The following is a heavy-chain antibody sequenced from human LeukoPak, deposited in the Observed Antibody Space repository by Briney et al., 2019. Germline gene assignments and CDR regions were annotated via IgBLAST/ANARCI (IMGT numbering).Heavy chain of an antibody. V-gene: IGHV1-2*02. CDR2: ISPNSGGT. D-gene: IGHD4-17*01. J-gene: IGHJ3*02. Sequence: ASVKVSCKASGYTFTGYYMHWVRQAPGQGLEWMGWISPNSGGTNYAQRFQGRVTMTRDTSISTAYMELSRLRSDDTAVYYCARGIDYGRAHDAFDIWGQGTMVTVSS. CDR1: GYTFTGYY. CDR3: ARGIDYGRAHDAFDI.